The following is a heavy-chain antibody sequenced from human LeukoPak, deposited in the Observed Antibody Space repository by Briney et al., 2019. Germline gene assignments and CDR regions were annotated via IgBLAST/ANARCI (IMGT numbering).Heavy chain of an antibody. CDR3: ARDKFPGGTGWSFDY. V-gene: IGHV1-46*01. CDR1: GYTFTSYY. Sequence: ASVKVSCKASGYTFTSYYMHWVRQAPGQGLEWMGIINPSGGSTSYAQKFQGRVTMTRDMSTSTVYMELSSLRSEDTAVYYCARDKFPGGTGWSFDYWGQGTLVTVSS. CDR2: INPSGGST. D-gene: IGHD6-19*01. J-gene: IGHJ4*02.